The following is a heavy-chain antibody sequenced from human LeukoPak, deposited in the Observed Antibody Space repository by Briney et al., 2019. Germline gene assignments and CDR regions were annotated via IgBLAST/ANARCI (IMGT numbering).Heavy chain of an antibody. V-gene: IGHV3-74*01. CDR1: GFTFSSYW. CDR3: AKEIWLAYYFDY. D-gene: IGHD6-19*01. J-gene: IGHJ4*02. CDR2: INTDGTIT. Sequence: GGSLRLSCAASGFTFSSYWMHWVRQVPGKGLVSVSRINTDGTITTYADSVKGRFTISRDNARNTLYLQMHSLRAEDTAVYYCAKEIWLAYYFDYWGQGTLVTVSS.